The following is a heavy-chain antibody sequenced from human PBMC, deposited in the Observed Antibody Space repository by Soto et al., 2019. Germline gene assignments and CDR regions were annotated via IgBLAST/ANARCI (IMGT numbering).Heavy chain of an antibody. D-gene: IGHD4-17*01. CDR1: GGSISSYY. J-gene: IGHJ4*02. CDR3: AREGDMTTVSQNAFDY. Sequence: QVQLQESGPGLVKPSETLSLTCTVSGGSISSYYWSWIRQPPGKGLEWIGYIYYSGSTNYNPSLKSRVTISVDTSKNQFSLKLSSVTAADTAVYYCAREGDMTTVSQNAFDYWGQGTLVTVSS. V-gene: IGHV4-59*01. CDR2: IYYSGST.